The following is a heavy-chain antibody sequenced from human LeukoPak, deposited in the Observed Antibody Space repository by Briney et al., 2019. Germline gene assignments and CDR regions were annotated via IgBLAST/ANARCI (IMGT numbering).Heavy chain of an antibody. CDR1: GGSISTYY. J-gene: IGHJ3*02. CDR2: IYYTGSA. CDR3: ARGSITVVPAFDI. Sequence: PSETLSLTCTVSGGSISTYYWSWIRQPPGKGLEWIGCIYYTGSANYNPSLKSRGTISVDTSKNQFSLKLTSVTAADTAVYYCARGSITVVPAFDIWGQRTIFTVSS. D-gene: IGHD3-16*01. V-gene: IGHV4-59*12.